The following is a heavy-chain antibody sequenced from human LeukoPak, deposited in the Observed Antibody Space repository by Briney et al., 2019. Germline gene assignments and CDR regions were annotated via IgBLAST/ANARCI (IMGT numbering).Heavy chain of an antibody. CDR1: EFTFSAHG. V-gene: IGHV3-33*01. Sequence: GRSLRLSCAASEFTFSAHGMHWVRQAPGKGLEWVAVIWYDGSKQEYAESVKGRFTISRDDSKNTLYLQMNSLRAEDTAVYYCAREASGYYRDFWGQGTLVTVSS. CDR3: AREASGYYRDF. J-gene: IGHJ4*02. CDR2: IWYDGSKQ. D-gene: IGHD3-3*01.